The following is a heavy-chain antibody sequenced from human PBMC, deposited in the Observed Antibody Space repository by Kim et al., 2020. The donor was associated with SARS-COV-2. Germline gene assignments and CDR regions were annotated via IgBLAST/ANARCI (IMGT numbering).Heavy chain of an antibody. CDR1: GGSFSGYY. CDR3: ARVPEFMISPIDY. D-gene: IGHD3-16*01. Sequence: SETLSLTCAVYGGSFSGYYWSWIRQPPGKGLEWIGEINHSGSTNYNPSLKSRVTITVDTYKNQFSLKLSSVTAADTAVYYCARVPEFMISPIDYWGQGTLVTVSS. CDR2: INHSGST. V-gene: IGHV4-34*01. J-gene: IGHJ4*02.